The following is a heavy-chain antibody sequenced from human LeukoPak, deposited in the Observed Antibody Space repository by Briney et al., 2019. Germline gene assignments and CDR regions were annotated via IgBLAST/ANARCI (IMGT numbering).Heavy chain of an antibody. D-gene: IGHD6-6*01. CDR2: ISPSGDIL. CDR1: GFTFRSHG. Sequence: GGSLRLSCAASGFTFRSHGMNWVRQAPGKGLEWVSGISPSGDILYYADSVKGQFTISRDNSKNTVYLQMNSLRAEDTAVYFCTSSAWDYWGQGTLVTVSS. V-gene: IGHV3-23*01. CDR3: TSSAWDY. J-gene: IGHJ4*02.